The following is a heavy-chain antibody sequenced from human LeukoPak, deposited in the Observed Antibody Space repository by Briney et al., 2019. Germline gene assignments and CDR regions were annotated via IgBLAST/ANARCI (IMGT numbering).Heavy chain of an antibody. CDR2: IHYSGRT. J-gene: IGHJ3*02. Sequence: SETLSLTCSVSGGSISRHFWSWIRQPPGKGLEWIAVIHYSGRTRYNPSLQSRVTISIDTSENNYSLRLTSVTAADTAVYDCARLLDNDSSGDPDTFDMWGQGTVVSVSS. V-gene: IGHV4-59*11. CDR3: ARLLDNDSSGDPDTFDM. CDR1: GGSISRHF. D-gene: IGHD3-22*01.